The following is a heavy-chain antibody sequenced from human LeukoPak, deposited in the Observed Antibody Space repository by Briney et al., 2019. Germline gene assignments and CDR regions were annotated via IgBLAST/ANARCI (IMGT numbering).Heavy chain of an antibody. CDR3: ARGGACSGDNCHATLYDY. CDR2: ISSSGSTI. V-gene: IGHV3-11*04. D-gene: IGHD2-15*01. CDR1: GFTFSDYY. J-gene: IGHJ4*02. Sequence: GGSLRLSCAASGFTFSDYYMSWIRQAPGKGLEWVSYISSSGSTIYYADSVEGRVTISRDDAKNSLYLQLSSLRAEDTAVYYCARGGACSGDNCHATLYDYWGQGTLVTVSS.